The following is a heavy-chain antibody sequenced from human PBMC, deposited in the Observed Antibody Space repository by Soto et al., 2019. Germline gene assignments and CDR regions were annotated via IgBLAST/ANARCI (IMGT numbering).Heavy chain of an antibody. CDR2: IQQDGSEK. D-gene: IGHD6-19*01. J-gene: IGHJ4*02. Sequence: EVQLVESGGGLVQPGGSMSLSCAASRFTFSTYWMSWVRQAPGKGLEWVANIQQDGSEKYYVDSVKGRFTITRDTAKNSLYLQMNSLGAEDTAVYYCARGGRIRASGWFDYWGPGTLVTVAS. V-gene: IGHV3-7*03. CDR3: ARGGRIRASGWFDY. CDR1: RFTFSTYW.